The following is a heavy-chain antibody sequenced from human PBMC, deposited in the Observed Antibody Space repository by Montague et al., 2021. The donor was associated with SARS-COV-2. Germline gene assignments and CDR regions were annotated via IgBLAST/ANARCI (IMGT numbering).Heavy chain of an antibody. CDR3: ARTPTRPLSLDS. CDR1: GGSNTGFS. V-gene: IGHV4-4*07. CDR2: VTTSGTT. J-gene: IGHJ4*02. Sequence: SETLSLTCAVSGGSNTGFSWSWVRQPAGKGLEWIGRVTTSGTTNYSPSRRSRVTMSVDTSKNQFSLNLNSVTAADTAIYYCARTPTRPLSLDSWGQGTLVTVSS. D-gene: IGHD6-6*01.